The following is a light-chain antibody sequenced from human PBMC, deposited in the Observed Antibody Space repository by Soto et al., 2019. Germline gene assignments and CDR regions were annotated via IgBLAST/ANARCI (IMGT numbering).Light chain of an antibody. J-gene: IGKJ4*01. CDR1: QSISSW. CDR2: DAS. V-gene: IGKV1-5*01. Sequence: DIQMTQSPSTLSASVGDRVTITCRASQSISSWLAWYQQKPGKAPKLLIYDASSLESGVPSRFSGSGSGTEFTLTISSLQPDDFATYYCQQYKNWPPLTFGGGTKVEI. CDR3: QQYKNWPPLT.